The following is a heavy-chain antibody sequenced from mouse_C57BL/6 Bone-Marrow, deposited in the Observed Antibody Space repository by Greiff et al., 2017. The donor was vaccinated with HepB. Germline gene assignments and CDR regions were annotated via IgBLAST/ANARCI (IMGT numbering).Heavy chain of an antibody. V-gene: IGHV1-55*01. CDR2: IYPGSGST. D-gene: IGHD4-1*01. CDR1: GYTFTNYW. Sequence: QVQLQQSGAELVKPGASVKMSCKASGYTFTNYWITWVKQRPGQGLEWIGDIYPGSGSTNYNEKFKSKATLTVDTSSSTAYMQLSSLTFEDSAVSVYARWEGNFDYWGKGTTLTVTS. J-gene: IGHJ2*01. CDR3: ARWEGNFDY.